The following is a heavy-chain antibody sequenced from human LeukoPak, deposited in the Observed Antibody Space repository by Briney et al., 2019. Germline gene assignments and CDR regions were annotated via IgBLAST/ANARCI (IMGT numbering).Heavy chain of an antibody. CDR1: GFTFSSYA. Sequence: PGGSLRLSCAASGFTFSSYATSWVRQAPGQGLDWVSVISGSGGSTYSAESVKGRFTISIDNSKNTLYLQMNSLRVEDAAVYYCAKGRRASGWTYFDYWGQGTLVTVSS. CDR3: AKGRRASGWTYFDY. J-gene: IGHJ4*02. V-gene: IGHV3-23*01. CDR2: ISGSGGST. D-gene: IGHD6-19*01.